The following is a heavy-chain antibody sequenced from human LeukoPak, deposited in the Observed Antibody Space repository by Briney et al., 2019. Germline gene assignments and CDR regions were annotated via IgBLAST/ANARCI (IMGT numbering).Heavy chain of an antibody. Sequence: PSETLSLTCTVSGGSISSYYWSLIRQPPGKGLEWIGYMYYSGSTNYNPSLKSRVTISVDTSKNQFSLKLSSVTAADTAVYYCAREPHYCSGGSCYSNYYGMDVWGQGTTVTVSS. CDR2: MYYSGST. V-gene: IGHV4-59*01. D-gene: IGHD2-15*01. CDR3: AREPHYCSGGSCYSNYYGMDV. CDR1: GGSISSYY. J-gene: IGHJ6*02.